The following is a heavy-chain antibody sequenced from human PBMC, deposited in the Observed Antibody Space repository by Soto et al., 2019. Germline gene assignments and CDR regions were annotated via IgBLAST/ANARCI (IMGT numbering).Heavy chain of an antibody. J-gene: IGHJ4*02. V-gene: IGHV4-34*01. CDR3: RNGYYDFWSGLYYFDY. CDR2: INHSGST. CDR1: GGSFSGYY. Sequence: TSETLSLTCAVYGGSFSGYYWSWIRQPPGKGLEWIGEINHSGSTNYNPSLKSRVTISVDTSKNQFSLKLSSVTAADTAVYYCRNGYYDFWSGLYYFDYWGQGTLVTVSS. D-gene: IGHD3-3*01.